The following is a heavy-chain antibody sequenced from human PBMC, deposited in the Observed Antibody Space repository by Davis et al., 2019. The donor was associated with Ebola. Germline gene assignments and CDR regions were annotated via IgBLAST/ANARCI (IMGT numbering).Heavy chain of an antibody. Sequence: AASVKVSCKASGYTFTSYAMHWVRQAPGQRLEWMGWINAGNGNTKYSQKFQGRVTITADESTSTAYMELSSLRSEDTAVYYCARDSLRFLEWSLDYWGQGTLVTVSS. J-gene: IGHJ4*02. V-gene: IGHV1-3*01. CDR1: GYTFTSYA. CDR2: INAGNGNT. D-gene: IGHD3-3*01. CDR3: ARDSLRFLEWSLDY.